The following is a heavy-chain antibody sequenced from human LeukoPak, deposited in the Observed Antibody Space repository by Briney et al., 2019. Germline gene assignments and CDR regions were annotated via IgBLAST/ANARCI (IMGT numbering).Heavy chain of an antibody. V-gene: IGHV3-74*01. CDR1: GFTFSSYW. CDR2: IDTDGSGT. D-gene: IGHD4-11*01. Sequence: GGSLRLSCAASGFTFSSYWMHWVRQAPGKGLVWVSRIDTDGSGTYYADSLKDRFTISRDNAKSTLYLQMNSLRADDTAVYYCAKSKAGDYGNYYYFDDWGQGTLVTVSS. CDR3: AKSKAGDYGNYYYFDD. J-gene: IGHJ4*02.